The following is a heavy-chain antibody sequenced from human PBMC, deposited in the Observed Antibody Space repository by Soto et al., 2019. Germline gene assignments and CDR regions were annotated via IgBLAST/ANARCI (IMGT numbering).Heavy chain of an antibody. D-gene: IGHD2-21*02. V-gene: IGHV4-4*07. J-gene: IGHJ4*02. Sequence: SETLSLTCTVSGGSISNYYCNWIRQPAGKGLEWIGRIDTSGSTNYNPSLKSRVTMSVDTSKQEFSLKLSSVTAADTAVYYCARFLVPASRNTDFDYWGQGTLVTVSS. CDR3: ARFLVPASRNTDFDY. CDR1: GGSISNYY. CDR2: IDTSGST.